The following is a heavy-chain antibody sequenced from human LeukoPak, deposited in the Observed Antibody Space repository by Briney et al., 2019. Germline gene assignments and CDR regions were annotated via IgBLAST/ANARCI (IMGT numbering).Heavy chain of an antibody. J-gene: IGHJ6*02. V-gene: IGHV1-3*01. D-gene: IGHD1-26*01. CDR3: ARVELAYYYYGMDV. CDR2: INAGNGNT. Sequence: GASVKVSCKASGYTFTSYAMHWVRQAPGQRLEWMGWINAGNGNTKYSQKFQGRVTITRDTSASTAYMELSSLRSEDTAVYYCARVELAYYYYGMDVWGQGTTVTVSS. CDR1: GYTFTSYA.